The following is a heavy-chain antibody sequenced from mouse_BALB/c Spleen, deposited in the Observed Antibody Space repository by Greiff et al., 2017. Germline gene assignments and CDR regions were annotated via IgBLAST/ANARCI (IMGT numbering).Heavy chain of an antibody. CDR2: INHYSGST. V-gene: IGHV1S135*01. CDR1: GYSFTDYY. CDR3: AKGGLDYCAMDD. Sequence: EVQLQESGPELVKPGASLKLSCTASGYSFTDYYMYWVKQTHGKSLEWIGYINHYSGSTNYNQKFKGRFTMTVDKSTNTAFLHLNSLTSEDTAVYYCAKGGLDYCAMDDWGEGTSVTVSS. J-gene: IGHJ4*01.